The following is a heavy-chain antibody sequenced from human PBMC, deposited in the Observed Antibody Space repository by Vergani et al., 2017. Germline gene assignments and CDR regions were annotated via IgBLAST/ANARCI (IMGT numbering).Heavy chain of an antibody. Sequence: QVQLVQSGAEVKKPGASVKVSCKASGYTFTTYVIHWVRQAPGQRLEWMGWISTGNGNTKYSQNFQGRLTITRDTSATTAYMELSSLRSEDTAVYFCARLVTDSWXFDLWGRVTLVTVSS. V-gene: IGHV1-3*04. CDR2: ISTGNGNT. CDR1: GYTFTTYV. CDR3: ARLVTDSWXFDL. J-gene: IGHJ2*01.